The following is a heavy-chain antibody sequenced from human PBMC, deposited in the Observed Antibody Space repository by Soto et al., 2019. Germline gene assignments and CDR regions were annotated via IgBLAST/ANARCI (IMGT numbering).Heavy chain of an antibody. Sequence: ASVKVSGKTSGYTFSNYGITWERQAPGQPLEWLGWISLYSDGTNYAQKFQGRDSMTTDTSTTTAYMELRSLRSDDTAVYYCARVVPGAEAWFGPWGQGTLVTVSS. J-gene: IGHJ5*02. V-gene: IGHV1-18*01. CDR3: ARVVPGAEAWFGP. CDR2: ISLYSDGT. CDR1: GYTFSNYG. D-gene: IGHD2-2*01.